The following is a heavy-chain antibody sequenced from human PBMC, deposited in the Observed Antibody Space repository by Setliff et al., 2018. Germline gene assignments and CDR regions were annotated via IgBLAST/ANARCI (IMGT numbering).Heavy chain of an antibody. CDR1: GASITNINYY. Sequence: SETMSLTCTVSGASITNINYYWGLIRQPPGKGLEWIGSMFYSGRTFYNPSLKSRVTISVDTSKTKFSLSLSSVTAADTAVYYCSRLPNYVWGSPVDYWGQGTLVTVSS. CDR3: SRLPNYVWGSPVDY. CDR2: MFYSGRT. D-gene: IGHD3-16*01. V-gene: IGHV4-39*01. J-gene: IGHJ4*02.